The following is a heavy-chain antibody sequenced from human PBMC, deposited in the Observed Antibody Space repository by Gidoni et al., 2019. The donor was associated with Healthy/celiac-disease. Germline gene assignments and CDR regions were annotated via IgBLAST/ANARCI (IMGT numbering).Heavy chain of an antibody. V-gene: IGHV5-51*01. Sequence: EVQLVQSGAEVKKPGESLKISGKGSGYSFTSYGIGGVRQMPGKGLEWMGIIYPGDYDTRYSPSFQGKVTSSADKSISTAYLQWSSLKASDTAMYYCARHLPDCGGDCALDYWGQGTLVTVSS. J-gene: IGHJ4*02. CDR1: GYSFTSYG. CDR3: ARHLPDCGGDCALDY. D-gene: IGHD2-21*01. CDR2: IYPGDYDT.